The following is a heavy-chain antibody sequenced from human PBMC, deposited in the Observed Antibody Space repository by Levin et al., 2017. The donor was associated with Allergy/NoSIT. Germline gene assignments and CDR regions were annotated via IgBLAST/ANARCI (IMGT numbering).Heavy chain of an antibody. D-gene: IGHD3-9*01. CDR1: GASTSRGGSY. CDR2: IYYDGET. Sequence: KPSETLSLTCSVSGASTSRGGSYWGWIRQHPGKGLEWIGYIYYDGETFYNPSLKSRVTISLDTSSNQFSLTLNSVTAADTAVYYCVRAQTGYVSPIDYWGQGTLVTFSS. CDR3: VRAQTGYVSPIDY. V-gene: IGHV4-31*03. J-gene: IGHJ4*02.